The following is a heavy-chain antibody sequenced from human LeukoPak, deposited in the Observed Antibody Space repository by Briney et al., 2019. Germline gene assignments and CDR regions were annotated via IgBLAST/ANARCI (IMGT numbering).Heavy chain of an antibody. D-gene: IGHD6-19*01. Sequence: GGSLRLSCAASGFTFSSYGMHWVRQAPGKGLEWVAFIRYDGSNKYYADSVKGRFTTSRDNSKNTLYLQMNSLRAEDTAVYYCAKHRPVAGDSPVYYFDYWGQGTLVTVSS. J-gene: IGHJ4*02. CDR1: GFTFSSYG. V-gene: IGHV3-30*02. CDR3: AKHRPVAGDSPVYYFDY. CDR2: IRYDGSNK.